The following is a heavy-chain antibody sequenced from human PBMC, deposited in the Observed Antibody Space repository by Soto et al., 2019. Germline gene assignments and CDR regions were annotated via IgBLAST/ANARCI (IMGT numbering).Heavy chain of an antibody. Sequence: GGSLRLSCAASGFTFSSYAMSWVRQAPGKGLEWVSAISGSGGSTYYADSVKGRFTISRDNSKNTLYLQMSSLRAEDTAVYYCAKDRSPNCSSWYGPECFQHWGQGTRVTVSS. J-gene: IGHJ1*01. CDR3: AKDRSPNCSSWYGPECFQH. CDR1: GFTFSSYA. CDR2: ISGSGGST. V-gene: IGHV3-23*01. D-gene: IGHD6-13*01.